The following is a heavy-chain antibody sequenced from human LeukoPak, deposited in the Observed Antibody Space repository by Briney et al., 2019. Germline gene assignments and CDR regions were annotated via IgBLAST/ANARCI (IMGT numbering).Heavy chain of an antibody. CDR1: GYTLSGYG. CDR2: ITTYNGDK. CDR3: ARDCSNGVCYPRDY. V-gene: IGHV1-18*01. D-gene: IGHD2-8*01. J-gene: IGHJ4*02. Sequence: GASVKVSCEASGYTLSGYGISWLRQAPGQGLEWVGWITTYNGDKKYSEKFQGRITMTTDTSTSTYYMELRSLRSDDTAIYYCARDCSNGVCYPRDYWGQGTLVIVST.